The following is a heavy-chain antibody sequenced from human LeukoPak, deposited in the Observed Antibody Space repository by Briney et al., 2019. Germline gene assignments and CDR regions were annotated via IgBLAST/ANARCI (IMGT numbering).Heavy chain of an antibody. Sequence: ASVKVSCKASGYTFTGYYMHWVRQAPGQGLEWMGWINPNSGGTNYAQEFQGRVTMTRDTSISTAYMELSRLRSDDTAVYYCARDAGRAGYSYGFYYYMDVWGKGTTVTISS. J-gene: IGHJ6*03. CDR1: GYTFTGYY. V-gene: IGHV1-2*02. CDR2: INPNSGGT. D-gene: IGHD5-18*01. CDR3: ARDAGRAGYSYGFYYYMDV.